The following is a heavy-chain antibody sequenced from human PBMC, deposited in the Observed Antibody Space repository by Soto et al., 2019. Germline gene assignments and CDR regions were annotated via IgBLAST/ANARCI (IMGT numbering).Heavy chain of an antibody. CDR3: AREVVVVTRNYFDY. Sequence: PLETLSLTCTVSGGSISSGDYYWSWIRQPPGKGLEWIGYIYYSGSTYYNPSLKSRVTISVDTSKNQFSLKLSSVTAADTAVYYCAREVVVVTRNYFDYWGQGTLVTVSS. CDR1: GGSISSGDYY. CDR2: IYYSGST. V-gene: IGHV4-30-4*01. J-gene: IGHJ4*02. D-gene: IGHD2-21*02.